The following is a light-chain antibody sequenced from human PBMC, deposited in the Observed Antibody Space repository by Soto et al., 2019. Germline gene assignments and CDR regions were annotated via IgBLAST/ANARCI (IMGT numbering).Light chain of an antibody. V-gene: IGKV1-12*02. CDR3: QQAYIFPFS. CDR2: AAF. Sequence: DVQMTQSPSSVSASVGDRVTLTCRASQVISNSLAWYQQKPGKAPRLLIYAAFNLQGGVPSRFSGSGSGTDFFLTISSLQPEDFETYYCQQAYIFPFSFGGGTKVDIK. J-gene: IGKJ4*01. CDR1: QVISNS.